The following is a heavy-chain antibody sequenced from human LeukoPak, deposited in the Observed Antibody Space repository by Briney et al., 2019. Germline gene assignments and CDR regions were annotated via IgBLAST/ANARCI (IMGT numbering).Heavy chain of an antibody. J-gene: IGHJ4*02. V-gene: IGHV3-23*01. D-gene: IGHD3-22*01. CDR3: AKAYYYDSSGYYPAPFDY. Sequence: GGSLRLSCAASGFTFGSYAMSWVRQAPGKGLEWVSAISGSGGSTYYADSVKGRFTISRDNSKNTLYLQMNSLRAEDTAVYYCAKAYYYDSSGYYPAPFDYWGQGTLVTVSS. CDR1: GFTFGSYA. CDR2: ISGSGGST.